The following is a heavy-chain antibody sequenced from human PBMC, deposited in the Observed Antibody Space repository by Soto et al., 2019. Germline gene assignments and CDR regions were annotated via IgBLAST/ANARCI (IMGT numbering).Heavy chain of an antibody. D-gene: IGHD5-12*01. Sequence: QVQLQESGPGLVKPSGTLSLTCAVSGGSISSSNWWSWVRQPPGKGLEWIGEIYHSGSTNYNPSRKSRVTRSVDKAKTQFSLKLSSVTAADTAVYYCARAGTGGYCGSDVARTYWFDPWGQGTLVTVSS. CDR2: IYHSGST. J-gene: IGHJ5*02. V-gene: IGHV4-4*02. CDR3: ARAGTGGYCGSDVARTYWFDP. CDR1: GGSISSSNW.